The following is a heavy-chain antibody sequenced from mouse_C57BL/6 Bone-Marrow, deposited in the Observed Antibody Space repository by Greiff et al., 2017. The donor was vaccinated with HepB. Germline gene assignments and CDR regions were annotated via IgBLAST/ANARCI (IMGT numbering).Heavy chain of an antibody. CDR1: GFTFSDYG. D-gene: IGHD3-3*01. V-gene: IGHV5-15*01. CDR3: ARGGLMAY. Sequence: EVQLMESGGGLVQPGGSLKLSCAASGFTFSDYGMAWVRQAPRKGPEWVAFISNLAYSIYYADTVTGRFTISRENAKNTLYLEMSSLRSEDTAMYYCARGGLMAYWGQGTLVTVSA. CDR2: ISNLAYSI. J-gene: IGHJ3*01.